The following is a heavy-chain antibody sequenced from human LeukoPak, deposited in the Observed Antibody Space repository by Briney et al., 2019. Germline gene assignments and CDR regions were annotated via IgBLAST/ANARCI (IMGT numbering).Heavy chain of an antibody. CDR3: ARVGYDILTGYFDY. CDR2: ISSSSSYI. Sequence: GGSLRLSCAASGFTFSSYSMNWVRQAPGKGLEWVSTISSSSSYIYYADSVKGRFTISRDNAKNSLYLQMNSLRAEDTAVYYCARVGYDILTGYFDYWGQGTVVTVSS. J-gene: IGHJ4*02. D-gene: IGHD3-9*01. CDR1: GFTFSSYS. V-gene: IGHV3-21*01.